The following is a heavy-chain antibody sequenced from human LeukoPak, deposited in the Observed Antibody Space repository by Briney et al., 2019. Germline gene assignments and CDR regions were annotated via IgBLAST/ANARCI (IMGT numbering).Heavy chain of an antibody. Sequence: GGSPRLSCAASGFTFSSYAMSWVRQAPGKGLEWVSAISGSGGSTYYADSVKGRFTISRDNSKNTLYLQMNSLRAEDTAVYYCAKPLHSSSWTKSYYFDYWGQGTLVSVYS. CDR2: ISGSGGST. J-gene: IGHJ4*02. D-gene: IGHD6-13*01. CDR3: AKPLHSSSWTKSYYFDY. V-gene: IGHV3-23*01. CDR1: GFTFSSYA.